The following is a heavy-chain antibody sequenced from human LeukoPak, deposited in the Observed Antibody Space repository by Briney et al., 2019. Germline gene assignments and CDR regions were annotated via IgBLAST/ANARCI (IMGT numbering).Heavy chain of an antibody. V-gene: IGHV3-21*01. J-gene: IGHJ4*02. CDR2: ISSSSSYI. D-gene: IGHD6-13*01. CDR1: GFTFSSYA. Sequence: GGSLRLSCAASGFTFSSYAMSWVRQAPGKGLEWVSSISSSSSYIYYADSVKGRFTISRDNAKNSLYLQMNSLRAEDTAVYYCARRPRMAAIDYWGQGTLVTVSS. CDR3: ARRPRMAAIDY.